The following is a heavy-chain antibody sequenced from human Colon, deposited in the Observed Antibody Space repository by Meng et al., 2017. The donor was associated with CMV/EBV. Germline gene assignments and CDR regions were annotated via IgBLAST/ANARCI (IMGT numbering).Heavy chain of an antibody. CDR1: DDSISSYY. J-gene: IGHJ4*02. D-gene: IGHD2-2*01. V-gene: IGHV4-59*01. CDR3: ARGGYESGKYLVLDY. Sequence: HEPVGESVPGRKKPSDTLSLTRTFSDDSISSYYWTWIRQPPGKGLEWIGYIHDSEGTKHKPSLKSRVTISLDMSKSQFSLKLSSVTAADTAVYYCARGGYESGKYLVLDYWGQGALVTVSS. CDR2: IHDSEGT.